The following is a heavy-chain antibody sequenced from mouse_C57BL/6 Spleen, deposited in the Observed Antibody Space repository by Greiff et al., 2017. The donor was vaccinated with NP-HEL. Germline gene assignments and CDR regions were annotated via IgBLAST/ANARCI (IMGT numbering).Heavy chain of an antibody. Sequence: EVKLEESGPGLVKPSQSLSLTCSVTGYSITSGYYWNWIRQFPGNKLEWMGYISYDGSNNYNPSLKNRISITRDTSKNQFFLKLNSVTTEDTATYYCAREGGGTAYWGQGTLVTVSA. CDR2: ISYDGSN. D-gene: IGHD2-14*01. CDR1: GYSITSGYY. CDR3: AREGGGTAY. J-gene: IGHJ3*01. V-gene: IGHV3-6*01.